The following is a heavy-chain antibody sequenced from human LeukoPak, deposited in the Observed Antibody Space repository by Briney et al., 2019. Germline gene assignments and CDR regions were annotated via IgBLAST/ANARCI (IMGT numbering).Heavy chain of an antibody. V-gene: IGHV4-39*01. J-gene: IGHJ4*02. CDR3: ARTRYYYNSRGYGAPYYFDY. CDR2: IYYSGST. CDR1: GGSLSSNSYY. D-gene: IGHD3-10*01. Sequence: SETLSLTCAVSGGSLSSNSYYWGWLRQPPGRGLEWIGSIYYSGSTYYNPSLKSRVTLSVHTSQNQFSLKLSSVTAADTAVYYCARTRYYYNSRGYGAPYYFDYWGQGTLVTVSS.